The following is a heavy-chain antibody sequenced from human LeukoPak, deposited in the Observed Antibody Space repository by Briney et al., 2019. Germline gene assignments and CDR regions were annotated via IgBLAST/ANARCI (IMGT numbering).Heavy chain of an antibody. J-gene: IGHJ4*02. CDR2: IYNSGST. V-gene: IGHV4-4*07. CDR1: GGSISSYY. CDR3: ARAIWYGSGTTAFDY. Sequence: SETLSLTCTVSGGSISSYYWSWIRQPAGKGLEWIGRIYNSGSTNYNTSYNPSLTSRVTMSVDTSKNQFSLKLNSVSAADTAVYFCARAIWYGSGTTAFDYWGQGTLVTVSP. D-gene: IGHD3-10*01.